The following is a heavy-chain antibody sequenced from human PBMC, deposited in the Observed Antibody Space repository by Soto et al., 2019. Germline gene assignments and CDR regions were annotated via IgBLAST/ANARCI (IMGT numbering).Heavy chain of an antibody. CDR1: GFSLTTSRMC. J-gene: IGHJ4*02. CDR3: ARVNYYDSSGYVDY. Sequence: SGPTLVNPTQTLTLTCTFSGFSLTTSRMCVTWIRQPPGKALEWLARIDWDDRKYYTTSLKTRLTISKDTSKNQVVLTMTNMDPVDTATYYCARVNYYDSSGYVDYWGQGTLVTVSS. CDR2: IDWDDRK. V-gene: IGHV2-70*11. D-gene: IGHD3-22*01.